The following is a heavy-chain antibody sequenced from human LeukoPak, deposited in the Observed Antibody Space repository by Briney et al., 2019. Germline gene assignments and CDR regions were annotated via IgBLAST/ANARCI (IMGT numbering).Heavy chain of an antibody. D-gene: IGHD2-2*02. CDR3: AKMGRIVVVPAAISSYNWFDP. CDR1: GFTFSSYA. Sequence: GRSLRLSCAASGFTFSSYAMSWVRQAPGKGLEWVSAISGSGGSTYYADSVKGRFTISRDNSKNTLYLQMNSLRAEDTAVYYCAKMGRIVVVPAAISSYNWFDPWGQGTLVTVSS. V-gene: IGHV3-23*01. CDR2: ISGSGGST. J-gene: IGHJ5*02.